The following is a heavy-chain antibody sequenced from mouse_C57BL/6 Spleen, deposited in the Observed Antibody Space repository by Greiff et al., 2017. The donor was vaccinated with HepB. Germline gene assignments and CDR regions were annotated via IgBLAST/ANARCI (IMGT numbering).Heavy chain of an antibody. J-gene: IGHJ1*03. CDR1: GFTFTDYY. D-gene: IGHD1-1*01. V-gene: IGHV7-3*01. CDR3: ARSHGSRPYWYFDV. Sequence: EVKVEESGGGLVQPGGSLSLSCAASGFTFTDYYMSWVRQPPGKALEWLGFIRNKANGYTTEYSASVKGRFTISRDNSQSILYLQMNALRAEDSATYYCARSHGSRPYWYFDVWGTGTTVTVSS. CDR2: IRNKANGYTT.